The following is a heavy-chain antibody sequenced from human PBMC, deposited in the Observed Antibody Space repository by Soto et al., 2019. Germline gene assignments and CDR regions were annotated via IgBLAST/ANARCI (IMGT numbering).Heavy chain of an antibody. J-gene: IGHJ4*02. V-gene: IGHV3-30*18. Sequence: GSLRLSCAASGFTFSSYGMHWVRQAPGKGLEWVAVISYDGSNKYYADSVKGRFTISRGNSKNTLYLQMNSLRAEDTAVYYRAKDRGPYNWNYVNFEYWGQGTLVTVSS. CDR1: GFTFSSYG. D-gene: IGHD1-7*01. CDR2: ISYDGSNK. CDR3: AKDRGPYNWNYVNFEY.